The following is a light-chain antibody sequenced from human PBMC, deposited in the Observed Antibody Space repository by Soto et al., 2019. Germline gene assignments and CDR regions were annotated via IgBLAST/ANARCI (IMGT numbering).Light chain of an antibody. CDR3: SSYTSSSTLV. Sequence: QSALTQPRSVSGSPGQSVTISCTATNSDVRGYNYVSWYQQYPGKAPKLMIYEVSNRPSGVSNRFSGSKSGNTASLTISGLQAEDEADYYCSSYTSSSTLVFGGGTKLTVL. CDR2: EVS. V-gene: IGLV2-14*01. CDR1: NSDVRGYNY. J-gene: IGLJ2*01.